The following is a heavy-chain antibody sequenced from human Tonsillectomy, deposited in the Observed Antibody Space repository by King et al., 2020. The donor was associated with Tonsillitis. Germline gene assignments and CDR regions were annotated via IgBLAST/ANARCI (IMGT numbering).Heavy chain of an antibody. CDR1: GGSISSGDYY. CDR2: IYYSGNT. D-gene: IGHD3-10*01. CDR3: ARMFYYGSGLWFDP. Sequence: QLQESSPGLVKPSQTLSLTCTVSGGSISSGDYYWSWIRQPPGKGLEWIGYIYYSGNTYYNPSLKSRLTMSIDTSKNQFSVNLSSVTAADTAVYFCARMFYYGSGLWFDPWGQGTLVTVSS. V-gene: IGHV4-30-4*01. J-gene: IGHJ5*02.